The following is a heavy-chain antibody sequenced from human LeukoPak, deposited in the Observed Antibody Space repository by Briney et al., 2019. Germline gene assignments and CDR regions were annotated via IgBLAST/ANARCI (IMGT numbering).Heavy chain of an antibody. Sequence: AASVKVSCKASGGTFSSYAISWVRQAPGQGLEWMGRIIPILGIANYAQKFQGRVTITADKSTSTAYMELSSLRSEDTAVYYCARVDTMVRGVIITEACNWFDPWGQGTLVTVSS. J-gene: IGHJ5*02. CDR1: GGTFSSYA. CDR3: ARVDTMVRGVIITEACNWFDP. V-gene: IGHV1-69*04. D-gene: IGHD3-10*01. CDR2: IIPILGIA.